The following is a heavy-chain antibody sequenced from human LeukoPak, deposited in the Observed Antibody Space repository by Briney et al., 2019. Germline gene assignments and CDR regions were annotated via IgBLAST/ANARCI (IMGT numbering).Heavy chain of an antibody. CDR1: GFTFSSYT. V-gene: IGHV3-64*01. Sequence: GGSLRLSCAASGFTFSSYTMHWVRQAPGKGLEYVSAISRNGGTTYYANSVKGGSPISRDNSRNTLCLQTGSLRAEDTAVYYCARGDRGFWSGFSSYYYMDVWGKGTTVTVSS. J-gene: IGHJ6*03. CDR3: ARGDRGFWSGFSSYYYMDV. CDR2: ISRNGGTT. D-gene: IGHD3-3*01.